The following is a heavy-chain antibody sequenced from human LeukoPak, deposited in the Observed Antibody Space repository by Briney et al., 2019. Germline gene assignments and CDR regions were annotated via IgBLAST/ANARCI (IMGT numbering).Heavy chain of an antibody. D-gene: IGHD3-10*01. J-gene: IGHJ4*02. CDR1: GVSISSYY. CDR3: ARGYGSGSRDFDY. CDR2: IYYSGTT. Sequence: SETLSLTCTVSGVSISSYYWSWIRQPPGKGLDCIGYIYYSGTTNYNPSLKSRVTISLDTSKNQFSLKLSSVTAADTAVYYCARGYGSGSRDFDYWGQGTLVTVSS. V-gene: IGHV4-59*12.